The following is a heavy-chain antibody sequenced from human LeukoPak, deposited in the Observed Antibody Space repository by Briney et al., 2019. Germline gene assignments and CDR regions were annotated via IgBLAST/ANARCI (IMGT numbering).Heavy chain of an antibody. V-gene: IGHV3-7*01. CDR3: AREPGDFWSGYYGHYYYYMDV. Sequence: GGSLRLSCAASGFTFSSYWMSWVRQAPGKGLEWVANIKQDGSEKYYVDSVKGRFTISRDNAKNSLYLQMNSLRAEDTAVYYCAREPGDFWSGYYGHYYYYMDVWGKGTTVTVSS. D-gene: IGHD3-3*01. CDR2: IKQDGSEK. CDR1: GFTFSSYW. J-gene: IGHJ6*03.